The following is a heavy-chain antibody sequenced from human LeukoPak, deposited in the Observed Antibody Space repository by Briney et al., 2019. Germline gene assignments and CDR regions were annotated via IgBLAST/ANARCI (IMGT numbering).Heavy chain of an antibody. Sequence: PGGSLRLFCAASGLTFSSQWMTWVRQAPGKGLEWLANIGGDGDKKFYVDSVKGRFTISRDNAENSLYLQMNNLRAEDTAVYYCARGGSSSWYLFDYWGQGTLVTVSS. V-gene: IGHV3-7*01. J-gene: IGHJ4*02. D-gene: IGHD6-13*01. CDR3: ARGGSSSWYLFDY. CDR1: GLTFSSQW. CDR2: IGGDGDKK.